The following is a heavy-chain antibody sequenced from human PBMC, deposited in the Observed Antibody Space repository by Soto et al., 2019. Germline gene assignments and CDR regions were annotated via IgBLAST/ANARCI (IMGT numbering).Heavy chain of an antibody. CDR2: IYYSGST. CDR1: GGSISSSYHY. J-gene: IGHJ4*02. Sequence: SETLSLTCTVSGGSISSSYHYWSWIRQPPGKGLEWIGYIYYSGSTYYNPSLKSRLTISVDTSKNQFSLKLNSVTAADTAVYYCARENSGYDPTGSFDYWGQGTLVTVSS. CDR3: ARENSGYDPTGSFDY. D-gene: IGHD5-12*01. V-gene: IGHV4-30-4*01.